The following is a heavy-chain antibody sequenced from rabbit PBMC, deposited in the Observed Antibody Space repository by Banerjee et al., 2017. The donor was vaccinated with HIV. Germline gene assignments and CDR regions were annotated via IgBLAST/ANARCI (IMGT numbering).Heavy chain of an antibody. CDR1: GFSVSSSYY. D-gene: IGHD4-1*01. V-gene: IGHV1S40*01. CDR3: ARDLAGVIGWNFNL. Sequence: QSLEESGGGLVKPGASLTLTCTASGFSVSSSYYMWWVRQAPGKGLEWIAYIDAGSSGNTVYASWAKGRFTISKTSSTTVTLQMTSLTAADTATYFCARDLAGVIGWNFNLWGPGTLVTV. J-gene: IGHJ4*01. CDR2: IDAGSSGNT.